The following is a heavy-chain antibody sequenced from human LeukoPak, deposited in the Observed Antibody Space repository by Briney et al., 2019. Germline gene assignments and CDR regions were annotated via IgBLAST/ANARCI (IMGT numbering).Heavy chain of an antibody. Sequence: GESLKISCKGSGYSFTRYWIGWARQMPGKGLEWMGIIYPGDSDTRDSPSFQGHVTISADKSVSTAYLQWSSLKASDTAVYYCARHPIDYAGSYPYYFDYWGQGTQVTVSS. D-gene: IGHD3-10*01. CDR3: ARHPIDYAGSYPYYFDY. V-gene: IGHV5-51*01. CDR2: IYPGDSDT. CDR1: GYSFTRYW. J-gene: IGHJ4*02.